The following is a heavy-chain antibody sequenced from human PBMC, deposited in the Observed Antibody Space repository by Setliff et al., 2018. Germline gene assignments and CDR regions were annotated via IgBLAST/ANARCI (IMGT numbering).Heavy chain of an antibody. CDR3: TRSRAPRVVLAADFDL. CDR2: ISPYSGET. Sequence: GASVKVSCKTSGFNFITYGCSWVRQAPGQGLEWMGWISPYSGETNNAQKFQDRLSVTADTSSKTTHMELRSLTSDDTAVYFCTRSRAPRVVLAADFDLWGQGTLVTVSS. V-gene: IGHV1-18*01. D-gene: IGHD2-15*01. J-gene: IGHJ4*02. CDR1: GFNFITYG.